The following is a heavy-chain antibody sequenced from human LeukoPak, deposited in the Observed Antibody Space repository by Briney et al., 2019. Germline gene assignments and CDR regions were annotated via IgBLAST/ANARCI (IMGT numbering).Heavy chain of an antibody. Sequence: GGSLRLSCAASGFTFSSYSMNWVRQAPGKGLEWVSYISSSSSTIYYADSVKGRFTISRDNSKNTLYLQMNSLRAEDTAVYYCAKDLRAGPYYYYMDVWGKGTTVTVSS. V-gene: IGHV3-48*01. CDR2: ISSSSSTI. D-gene: IGHD5/OR15-5a*01. CDR1: GFTFSSYS. J-gene: IGHJ6*03. CDR3: AKDLRAGPYYYYMDV.